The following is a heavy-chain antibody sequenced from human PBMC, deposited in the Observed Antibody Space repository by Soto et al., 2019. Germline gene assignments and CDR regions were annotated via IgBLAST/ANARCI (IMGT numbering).Heavy chain of an antibody. CDR2: IKSKSSGGTT. CDR1: GFIFTDSW. V-gene: IGHV3-15*01. Sequence: NPGGSLRLSCAASGFIFTDSWMSWVRQGPGKGLEWVGRIKSKSSGGTTDHAAPVQGRFTVSRDDSKNTLYLQMNSLKTEDTAVYYCTTEGYFYGHHSLASWGRGTLVTVSS. D-gene: IGHD3-9*01. J-gene: IGHJ4*02. CDR3: TTEGYFYGHHSLAS.